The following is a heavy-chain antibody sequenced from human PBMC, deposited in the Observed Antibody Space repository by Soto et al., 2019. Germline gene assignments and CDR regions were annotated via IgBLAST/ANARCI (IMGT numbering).Heavy chain of an antibody. D-gene: IGHD3-22*01. CDR3: AKNPGYYYDSTGYHFDY. V-gene: IGHV3-23*01. CDR1: EFTFSNYA. J-gene: IGHJ4*02. Sequence: PGGSLRLSCAASEFTFSNYAMSWVRQAPGKGLEWVSAISYGGGTTYYADSVKGRFTISRDNSKNTLYLQMNSLRAEDTAVYYCAKNPGYYYDSTGYHFDYWGRGT. CDR2: ISYGGGTT.